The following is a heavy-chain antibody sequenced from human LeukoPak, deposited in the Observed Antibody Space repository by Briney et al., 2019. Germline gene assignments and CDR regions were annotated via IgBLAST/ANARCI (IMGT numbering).Heavy chain of an antibody. V-gene: IGHV3-21*01. D-gene: IGHD1-14*01. Sequence: PGGSLRLSCAASGFTFSSYGVNWVRQAPGKGLEWVSSISSSSSYIYYADSVKGRFTISRDNAKNSLYLQMNSLRAEDTAVYYCARDPSPDLGAFDIWGQGTMVTVSS. CDR1: GFTFSSYG. CDR2: ISSSSSYI. J-gene: IGHJ3*02. CDR3: ARDPSPDLGAFDI.